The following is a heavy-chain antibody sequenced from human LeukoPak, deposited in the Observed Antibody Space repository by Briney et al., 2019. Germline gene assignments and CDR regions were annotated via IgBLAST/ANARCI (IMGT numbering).Heavy chain of an antibody. D-gene: IGHD6-19*01. CDR3: ARHTGGWSPFDY. Sequence: KPSETLSLTCTVSGDSISSNTYYWGWIRQPPGKGLEWIGSIYYSGRTYYNPSLESRVTISVDTSKNQFSLKLNSVTAADTAVYYCARHTGGWSPFDYWGQGTLVTVSS. J-gene: IGHJ4*02. V-gene: IGHV4-39*01. CDR1: GDSISSNTYY. CDR2: IYYSGRT.